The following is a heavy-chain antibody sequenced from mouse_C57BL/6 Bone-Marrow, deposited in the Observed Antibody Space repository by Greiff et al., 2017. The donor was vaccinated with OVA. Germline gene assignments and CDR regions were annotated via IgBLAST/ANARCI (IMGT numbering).Heavy chain of an antibody. CDR3: ARDRLYGSSYFFDY. Sequence: EVMLVESGGGLVKPGGSLKLSCAASGFTFSSYAMSWVRQTPEKRLEWVATISDGGSYTYYPDNVKGRFTISRDNAKNNLYLQMSHLKSEDTAMYYCARDRLYGSSYFFDYWGQGTTLTVSS. D-gene: IGHD1-1*01. J-gene: IGHJ2*01. CDR1: GFTFSSYA. CDR2: ISDGGSYT. V-gene: IGHV5-4*01.